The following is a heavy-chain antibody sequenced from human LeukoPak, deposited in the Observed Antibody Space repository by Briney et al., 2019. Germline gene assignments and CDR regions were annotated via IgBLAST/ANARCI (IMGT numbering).Heavy chain of an antibody. V-gene: IGHV3-21*01. CDR1: GFTFSSYS. Sequence: GGSLRLSCAASGFTFSSYSMNWVRLAPGKGLEWVSSISSSSSYIYYGNSVKGRFTISRDNAKNSLFLQMNSLRAEDTAVYYCARDKSDSSGYYYPDYFDYWGQGTLVTVSS. D-gene: IGHD3-22*01. CDR3: ARDKSDSSGYYYPDYFDY. J-gene: IGHJ4*02. CDR2: ISSSSSYI.